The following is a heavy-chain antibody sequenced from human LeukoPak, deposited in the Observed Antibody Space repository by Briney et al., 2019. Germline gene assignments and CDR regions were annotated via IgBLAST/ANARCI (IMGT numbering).Heavy chain of an antibody. D-gene: IGHD1-26*01. Sequence: GGSLRLSCAASGFTFSSYAMSWVRQAPGKGLEWVSTISYSVGSTYYADSVKGRFTISRDNFKNTLYLQINSLRADDTAVYCCAKFSGRLLVEYYFGYWGQGTLVTVSS. V-gene: IGHV3-23*01. CDR3: AKFSGRLLVEYYFGY. CDR2: ISYSVGST. CDR1: GFTFSSYA. J-gene: IGHJ4*02.